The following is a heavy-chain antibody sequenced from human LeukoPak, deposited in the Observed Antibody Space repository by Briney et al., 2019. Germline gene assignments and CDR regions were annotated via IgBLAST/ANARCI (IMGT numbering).Heavy chain of an antibody. D-gene: IGHD3-10*01. CDR3: VREGNYGSGSYYNPLFDY. CDR2: ISSNGGST. CDR1: GFTFSSYA. Sequence: GGPLRLSCSASGFTFSSYAMHWVRQAPGKGLEYVSAISSNGGSTYYADSVKGRFAISRDNSKTTLYLQMSSLRAEDTAVYYCVREGNYGSGSYYNPLFDYWGQGTLVTVSS. V-gene: IGHV3-64D*06. J-gene: IGHJ4*02.